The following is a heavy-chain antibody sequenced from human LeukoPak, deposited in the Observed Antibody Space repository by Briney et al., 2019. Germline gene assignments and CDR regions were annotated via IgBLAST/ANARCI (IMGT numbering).Heavy chain of an antibody. CDR1: GFTFSSYS. CDR2: ISSSSSTI. D-gene: IGHD3-10*01. J-gene: IGHJ4*02. V-gene: IGHV3-48*02. Sequence: GGSLRLSCEASGFTFSSYSMNWVRQAPGKGLEWVSYISSSSSTIYYADSVKGRFTISRDNAKNSLYLQMNSLRDEDTAVYYCARDRYYGSGSYPGYWGQGTLVTVSS. CDR3: ARDRYYGSGSYPGY.